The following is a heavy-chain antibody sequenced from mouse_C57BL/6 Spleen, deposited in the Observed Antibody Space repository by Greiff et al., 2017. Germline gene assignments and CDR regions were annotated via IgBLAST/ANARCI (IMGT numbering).Heavy chain of an antibody. D-gene: IGHD1-1*01. J-gene: IGHJ4*01. CDR1: GFTFTDYY. CDR3: ARYRDGSRRAMDY. Sequence: EVQRVESGGGLVQPGGSLSLSCAASGFTFTDYYMSWVRQPPGKALEWLGFIRNKANGYTTEYSASWKGRFTISRDNSQSILYLQMNALRAEDSSTYYCARYRDGSRRAMDYWGQGTSVTVSS. CDR2: IRNKANGYTT. V-gene: IGHV7-3*01.